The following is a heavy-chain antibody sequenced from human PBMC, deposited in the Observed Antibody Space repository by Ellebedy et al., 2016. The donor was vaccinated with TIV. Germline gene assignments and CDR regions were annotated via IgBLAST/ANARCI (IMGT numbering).Heavy chain of an antibody. CDR3: ARERGVEGDYYGMDV. J-gene: IGHJ6*02. CDR1: GYIFTTYY. D-gene: IGHD3-16*01. V-gene: IGHV1-46*01. Sequence: AASVKVSCKASGYIFTTYYMHWVRQAPGQGLEWMGIINPSGGSTTYAQTFQGRINMTRDTSTTTVYMGLSGLRSEDTAVYYCARERGVEGDYYGMDVWGQGTTVTVSS. CDR2: INPSGGST.